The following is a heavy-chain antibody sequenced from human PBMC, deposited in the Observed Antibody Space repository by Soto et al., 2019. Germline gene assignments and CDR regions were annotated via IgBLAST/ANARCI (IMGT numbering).Heavy chain of an antibody. CDR3: ARDIVSSGWYTPYNWFHP. CDR1: GYTFTSYG. CDR2: ISAYNGNT. J-gene: IGHJ5*02. D-gene: IGHD6-19*01. V-gene: IGHV1-18*04. Sequence: ASVKVSCKASGYTFTSYGISWVRQAPGQGLEWMGWISAYNGNTNYAQKLQGRVTMTTDTSTSTAYMELRSLRSDDTAVYYCARDIVSSGWYTPYNWFHPRCQAHLVPVSS.